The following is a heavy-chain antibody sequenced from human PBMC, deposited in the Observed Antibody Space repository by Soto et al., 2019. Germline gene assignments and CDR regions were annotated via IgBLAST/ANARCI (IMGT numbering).Heavy chain of an antibody. Sequence: QVQLQQSGPGLVKPSQTLSLTWAISGDSVSSNSAAWNWIRQSPSRGLEWLGRTYYRSKWYNDYAVSVKSRITINPDTSKNQFSLQLNSVTPEDTAVYYCARGYCSGSSCFYYYGMDVWGQGTTVTVSS. J-gene: IGHJ6*02. CDR2: TYYRSKWYN. V-gene: IGHV6-1*01. CDR1: GDSVSSNSAA. D-gene: IGHD2-15*01. CDR3: ARGYCSGSSCFYYYGMDV.